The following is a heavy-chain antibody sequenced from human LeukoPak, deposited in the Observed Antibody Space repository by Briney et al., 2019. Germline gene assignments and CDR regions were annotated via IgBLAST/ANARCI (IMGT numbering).Heavy chain of an antibody. J-gene: IGHJ6*02. CDR1: GLTFSSYW. V-gene: IGHV3-7*01. Sequence: GGSLRLSCAASGLTFSSYWMSWVRQAPGKGLEWVANIKQDGSEKDYVDSVKGRFTISRDNAKNSLYLQMNSLRAEDTAVYYCVRDHYYYYGMDVWGQGTTVTVSS. CDR2: IKQDGSEK. CDR3: VRDHYYYYGMDV.